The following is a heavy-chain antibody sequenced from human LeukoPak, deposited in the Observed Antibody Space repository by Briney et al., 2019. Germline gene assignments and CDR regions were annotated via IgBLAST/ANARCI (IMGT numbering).Heavy chain of an antibody. CDR2: IIPIFGTA. Sequence: SVKVSCKASGGTFSSYAISWVRQAPGQGLEWMGGIIPIFGTANYAQKFQGRVTITADESTSAAYMELSSLRSEDTAVYYCARDPPYYYDSSGYNPHDAFDIWGQGTMVTVSS. D-gene: IGHD3-22*01. J-gene: IGHJ3*02. CDR1: GGTFSSYA. CDR3: ARDPPYYYDSSGYNPHDAFDI. V-gene: IGHV1-69*13.